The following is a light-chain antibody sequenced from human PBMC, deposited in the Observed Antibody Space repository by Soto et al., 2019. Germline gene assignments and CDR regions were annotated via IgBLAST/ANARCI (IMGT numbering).Light chain of an antibody. CDR3: SSYAGRNHMV. CDR1: SSDVGGYNY. Sequence: QSALTQPPSASGSPGQSVTISCTGTSSDVGGYNYVSWYQQHPGKAPKLMIYEVSKRPSGVPDRFSGSKSGNTASLTVSGLPAEDEADYYCSSYAGRNHMVFGGGTKVTVL. V-gene: IGLV2-8*01. CDR2: EVS. J-gene: IGLJ2*01.